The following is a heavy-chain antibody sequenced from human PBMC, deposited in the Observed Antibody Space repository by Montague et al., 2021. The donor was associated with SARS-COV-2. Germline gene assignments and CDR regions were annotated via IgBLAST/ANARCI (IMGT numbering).Heavy chain of an antibody. D-gene: IGHD1-1*01. CDR3: AGAQNTCFIANCVNYFDV. CDR1: GGSMSGYY. CDR2: VHYTGST. V-gene: IGHV4-59*01. J-gene: IGHJ4*02. Sequence: SETLSLTCEVSGGSMSGYYWTWIRQSPGKGLEWIGYVHYTGSTKYNPPLKTRVSLSLYTPKNHFSLHLSSLTAADTAIYFCAGAQNTCFIANCVNYFDVWGLGALVTVSS.